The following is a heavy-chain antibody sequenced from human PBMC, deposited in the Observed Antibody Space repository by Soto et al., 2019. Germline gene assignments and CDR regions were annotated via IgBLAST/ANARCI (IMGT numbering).Heavy chain of an antibody. Sequence: ASVKVSCKASGYTFTGYYLHWVRQAPGHGLEWMGWINPNTGGTNYAQKFQDRVTMTRDRSISTAYMELSSLRSDDTAVFYCAPGAYDFWNTYYTDFDFWGQGTVVTVSS. D-gene: IGHD3-3*01. CDR2: INPNTGGT. J-gene: IGHJ4*02. V-gene: IGHV1-2*02. CDR3: APGAYDFWNTYYTDFDF. CDR1: GYTFTGYY.